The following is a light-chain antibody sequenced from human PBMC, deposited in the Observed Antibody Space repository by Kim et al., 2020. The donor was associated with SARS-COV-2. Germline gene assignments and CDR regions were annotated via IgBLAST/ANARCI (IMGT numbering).Light chain of an antibody. CDR3: QQYNNGPPIS. CDR2: GAS. J-gene: IGKJ5*01. V-gene: IGKV3-15*01. Sequence: EIVMTQSPATLSVSPGERATLSCRASQSVSSNLAWYQQKPGQAPRLLIYGASTRATGIPARFSGSGSGTEFTLTISSLQSEDFAVYYCQQYNNGPPISFGQGTRREIK. CDR1: QSVSSN.